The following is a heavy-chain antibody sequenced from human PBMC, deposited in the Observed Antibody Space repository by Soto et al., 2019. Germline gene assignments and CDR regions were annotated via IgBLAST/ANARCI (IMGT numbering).Heavy chain of an antibody. V-gene: IGHV4-4*02. Sequence: GPLGTSETLSLTCAVSGGSFTSNNWWTWVRQPPGQGLEWIGEIYRTGSTNYNPSLKSRVTISLDKSENQFSLKVTSLTAADTAVYYCASRDPGTSVDYWGQGTLVTVSS. CDR2: IYRTGST. D-gene: IGHD1-7*01. CDR1: GGSFTSNNW. CDR3: ASRDPGTSVDY. J-gene: IGHJ4*02.